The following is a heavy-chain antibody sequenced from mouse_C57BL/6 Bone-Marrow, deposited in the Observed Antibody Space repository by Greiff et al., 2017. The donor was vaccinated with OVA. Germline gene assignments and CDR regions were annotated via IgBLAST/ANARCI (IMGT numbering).Heavy chain of an antibody. CDR3: AGPSSSNLAS. CDR1: GYTFTSYW. CDR2: INPSSGYT. J-gene: IGHJ3*01. Sequence: QVQLQQSGAELAKPGASVKLSCKASGYTFTSYWMHWVKQRPGQGLEWIGYINPSSGYTKYNQKFKDKATLTADKSSSTAYMQLSSLTSEDSAFSYSAGPSSSNLASWGPGTLVTVSA. V-gene: IGHV1-7*01. D-gene: IGHD2-5*01.